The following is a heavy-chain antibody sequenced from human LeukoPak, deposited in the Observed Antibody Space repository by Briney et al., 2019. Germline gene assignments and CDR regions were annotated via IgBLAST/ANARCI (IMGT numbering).Heavy chain of an antibody. D-gene: IGHD2-8*01. CDR3: AKDTMVYED. J-gene: IGHJ4*02. V-gene: IGHV3-23*01. CDR2: ISGSGGTT. CDR1: GFTFSNSA. Sequence: PGGSLRLSCAASGFTFSNSAMSWVRQAPGKGLEWVSGISGSGGTTYYADSVKGRFTISRDNSKNTLYLQMNSLRAEDTAVYYCAKDTMVYEDWGQGTLVTVSS.